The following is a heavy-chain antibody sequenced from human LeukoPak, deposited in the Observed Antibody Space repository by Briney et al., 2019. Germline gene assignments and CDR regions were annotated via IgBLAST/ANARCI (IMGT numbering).Heavy chain of an antibody. CDR3: ARGSSSWYTVDAFDI. Sequence: GGSLRLSCAASGFTVSSNYMSWVRQAPGKGLEWVSVIYSGGSTYYADSVKGRFTISRDNSKNTLYLQMNSLRAEDTAVYYCARGSSSWYTVDAFDIWGKGTMVTVSS. V-gene: IGHV3-53*01. CDR1: GFTVSSNY. CDR2: IYSGGST. J-gene: IGHJ3*02. D-gene: IGHD6-13*01.